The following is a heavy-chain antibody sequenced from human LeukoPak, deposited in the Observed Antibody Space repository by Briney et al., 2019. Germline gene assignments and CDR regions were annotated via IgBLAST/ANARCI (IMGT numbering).Heavy chain of an antibody. CDR2: IYSGGST. Sequence: PGGSLRLSCAASGFTFSSYEMNWVRQAPGKGLEWVSVIYSGGSTYYADSVKGRFTISRDNSKNTLYLQMNSLRAEDTAIYYCATYRQVLLPFESWGQGTLVTVSS. CDR1: GFTFSSYE. CDR3: ATYRQVLLPFES. V-gene: IGHV3-66*01. J-gene: IGHJ4*02. D-gene: IGHD2-8*02.